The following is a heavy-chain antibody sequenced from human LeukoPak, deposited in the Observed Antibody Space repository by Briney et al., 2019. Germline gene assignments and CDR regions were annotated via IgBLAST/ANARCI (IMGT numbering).Heavy chain of an antibody. J-gene: IGHJ6*02. V-gene: IGHV4-34*01. D-gene: IGHD3-9*01. CDR2: INHSGST. CDR1: GGSFSGYY. CDR3: ARRVRYYDILSPYGMDV. Sequence: SETLSLTCAVYGGSFSGYYWSWIRQPPGKGLEWIGEINHSGSTNYNPSLKSRVTISVDTSKNQFPLKLSSVTAADTAVYYCARRVRYYDILSPYGMDVWGQGTTVTVSS.